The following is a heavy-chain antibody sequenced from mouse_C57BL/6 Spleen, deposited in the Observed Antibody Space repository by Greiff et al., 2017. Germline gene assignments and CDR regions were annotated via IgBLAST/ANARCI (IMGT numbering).Heavy chain of an antibody. Sequence: EVQRVESGEGLVKPGGSLKLSCAASGFTFSSYAMPWVRQTPEKRLEWVAYISSGGDYIYYADTVKGRFTISRDNARNTLYLQMSSLKSEDTAVFYCTRVNYFDYWGQGTTLTVSS. J-gene: IGHJ2*01. CDR3: TRVNYFDY. CDR2: ISSGGDYI. CDR1: GFTFSSYA. V-gene: IGHV5-9-1*02.